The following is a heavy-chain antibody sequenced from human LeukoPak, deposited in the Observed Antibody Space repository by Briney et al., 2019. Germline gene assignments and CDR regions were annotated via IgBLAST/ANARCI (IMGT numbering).Heavy chain of an antibody. V-gene: IGHV3-23*01. J-gene: IGHJ6*03. CDR1: GFSFIDYA. CDR2: ISGSGGGT. CDR3: AKDPHFYYCYYMDV. Sequence: GGYLRLSCAASGFSFIDYAMSWVRQAPGQRLKWVSGISGSGGGTYFADSVKGRFTISRDNSKRTVYLQMDSLRAEDTAVYYCAKDPHFYYCYYMDVWGNGTTVTVSS.